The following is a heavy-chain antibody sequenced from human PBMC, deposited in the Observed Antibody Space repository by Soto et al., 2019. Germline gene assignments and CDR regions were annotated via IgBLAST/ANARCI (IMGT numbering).Heavy chain of an antibody. V-gene: IGHV3-23*01. D-gene: IGHD3-3*01. J-gene: IGHJ4*02. CDR1: GFTFSNYA. Sequence: EVQLLESGGGLVQPGGSLRLSCAASGFTFSNYAMYWIRLAPGRGLEWVSTIVSSGGGTYYAGSVQGRFSISRDDSKSTLYLHMNSLRAEDTTVYFCASTVPLRYDDPSAFDFWGQGTLVAVSS. CDR2: IVSSGGGT. CDR3: ASTVPLRYDDPSAFDF.